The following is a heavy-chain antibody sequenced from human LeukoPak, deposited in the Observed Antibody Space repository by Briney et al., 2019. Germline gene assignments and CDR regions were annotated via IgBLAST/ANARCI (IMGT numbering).Heavy chain of an antibody. D-gene: IGHD3-3*01. CDR1: GGSISSYY. CDR2: IYYSGST. J-gene: IGHJ4*02. V-gene: IGHV4-59*01. CDR3: ARGSTIFGVALDY. Sequence: HPSETLSLTCTVSGGSISSYYWSWIRQPPGKGLEWIGYIYYSGSTNYNPSLKSRVTISVDTSKNQFSLKLSSVTAADTAVYYCARGSTIFGVALDYWGQGTLVTVSS.